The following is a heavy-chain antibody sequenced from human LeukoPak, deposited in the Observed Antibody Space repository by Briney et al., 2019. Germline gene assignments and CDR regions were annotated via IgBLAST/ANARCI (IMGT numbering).Heavy chain of an antibody. D-gene: IGHD3-22*01. J-gene: IGHJ3*02. V-gene: IGHV3-23*01. CDR2: ISGSGGST. CDR3: AKAGITMIVVVITANAFDI. CDR1: GFTFSSYA. Sequence: GGSLRLSCAASGFTFSSYAMSWARQAPGKGLEWVSAISGSGGSTYYADSVKGRFTISRDNSKNTLYLQMNSLRAEDTAVYYCAKAGITMIVVVITANAFDIWGQGTMVTVSS.